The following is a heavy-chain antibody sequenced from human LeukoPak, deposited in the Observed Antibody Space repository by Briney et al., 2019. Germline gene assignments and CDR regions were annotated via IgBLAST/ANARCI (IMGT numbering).Heavy chain of an antibody. Sequence: PGGSLRLSCVASGFTFHDHAMHWVRQAPGKGLEWVSLISSYGGSTFYADSVRGRFSISRDNSKNSLYLQMNSLRTEDTAMYYCAKESGKFDYWGQGTLVAVSS. CDR1: GFTFHDHA. CDR2: ISSYGGST. V-gene: IGHV3-43*02. CDR3: AKESGKFDY. J-gene: IGHJ4*02.